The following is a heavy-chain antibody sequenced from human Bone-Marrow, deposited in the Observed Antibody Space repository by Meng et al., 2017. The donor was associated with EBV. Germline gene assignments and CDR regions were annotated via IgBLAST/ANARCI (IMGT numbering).Heavy chain of an antibody. CDR2: MNPNSGNT. V-gene: IGHV1-8*01. J-gene: IGHJ5*02. D-gene: IGHD3-16*01. Sequence: RGQGGVEGKRPGASVKVSCKASGYTLTSYDIHWVRQATGQGLEWMGWMNPNSGNTGYAQKFQDRVTMTRNTSISTAYMELSSLRSEDTAVYYCARGTYDRPVDPWGQGTLVTVSS. CDR3: ARGTYDRPVDP. CDR1: GYTLTSYD.